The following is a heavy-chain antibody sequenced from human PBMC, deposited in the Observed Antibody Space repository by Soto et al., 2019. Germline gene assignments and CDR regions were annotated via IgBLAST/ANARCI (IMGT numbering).Heavy chain of an antibody. D-gene: IGHD5-12*01. Sequence: PGGSLILSCAASGFTFSSYAMSWVRQAPGKGLEWVSAISGSGGSTYYADSVKGRFTISRDNSKNTLYLQMNSLRAEDTAVYYCAKFITATWGYFDYWGQGTLVTVSS. J-gene: IGHJ4*02. V-gene: IGHV3-23*01. CDR2: ISGSGGST. CDR3: AKFITATWGYFDY. CDR1: GFTFSSYA.